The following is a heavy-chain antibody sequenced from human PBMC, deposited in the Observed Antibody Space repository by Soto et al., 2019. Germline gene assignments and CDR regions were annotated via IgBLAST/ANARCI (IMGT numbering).Heavy chain of an antibody. J-gene: IGHJ5*02. CDR2: ISYDGSNK. D-gene: IGHD5-18*01. V-gene: IGHV3-30*18. Sequence: QVQLVESGGGVVQPGRSLRLSCAASGFTFSSYGMHWVRQAPGKGLEWVAVISYDGSNKYYADSVKGRFTISRDNSKNTLYLQMNSLRAEDTAVYYCAKAKGRYSYGYGGSLGRSWGQGTLVTVSS. CDR3: AKAKGRYSYGYGGSLGRS. CDR1: GFTFSSYG.